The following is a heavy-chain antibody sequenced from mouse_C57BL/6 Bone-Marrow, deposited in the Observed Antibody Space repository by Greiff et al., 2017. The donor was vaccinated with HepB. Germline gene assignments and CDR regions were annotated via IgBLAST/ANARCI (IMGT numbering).Heavy chain of an antibody. CDR2: IDPEDGDT. V-gene: IGHV14-1*01. Sequence: VQLQQSGAELVRPGASVKLSCTASGFNIKDYYMHWVKQRPEQGLEWIGRIDPEDGDTEYAPKFQGKATMTADTSSNTAYLQLSSLTSEDTAVYYCTRRGDDYDGDFDYWGQGTTLTVSS. CDR1: GFNIKDYY. CDR3: TRRGDDYDGDFDY. D-gene: IGHD2-4*01. J-gene: IGHJ2*01.